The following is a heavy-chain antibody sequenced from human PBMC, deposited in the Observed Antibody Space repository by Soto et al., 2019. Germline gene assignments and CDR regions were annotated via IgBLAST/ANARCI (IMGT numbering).Heavy chain of an antibody. J-gene: IGHJ1*01. CDR1: GFTFSSHG. CDR2: VSFDGTNK. Sequence: QVQLVESGGGVVQPGMTLRLSCTASGFTFSSHGTHWVRQAPGKGLEWVAVVSFDGTNKNYADSVRGRFTISRDNSKNTLYLQMSSLRAEDTAVYYCANGDSSGFEYFQSWGQGTLVTVSS. D-gene: IGHD3-22*01. CDR3: ANGDSSGFEYFQS. V-gene: IGHV3-30*18.